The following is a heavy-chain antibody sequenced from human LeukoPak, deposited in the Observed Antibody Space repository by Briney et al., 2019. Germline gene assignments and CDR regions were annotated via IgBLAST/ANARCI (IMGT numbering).Heavy chain of an antibody. CDR2: IRYDGSNK. CDR1: GFTFSSYA. Sequence: GRSLRLSCAASGFTFSSYAMHWVRQAPGKGLEWVAFIRYDGSNKYYTDSVKGRFTISRDNSKNTLYLQMNSLRAEDTAVYYCAKDWWGRDCSSTSCYYHYWGQGTLVTVSS. D-gene: IGHD2-2*01. V-gene: IGHV3-30*02. CDR3: AKDWWGRDCSSTSCYYHY. J-gene: IGHJ4*02.